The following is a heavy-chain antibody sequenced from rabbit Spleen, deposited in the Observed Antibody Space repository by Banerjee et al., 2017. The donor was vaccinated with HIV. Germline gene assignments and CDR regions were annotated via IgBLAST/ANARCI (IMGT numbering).Heavy chain of an antibody. J-gene: IGHJ4*01. CDR3: ARDSIGGGYYPTL. CDR1: GFSFSSSYY. CDR2: IYGGSGSST. D-gene: IGHD1-1*01. V-gene: IGHV1S40*01. Sequence: VESGGDLVKPGASLTLTCTASGFSFSSSYYMCWVRQAPGKGLESIACIYGGSGSSTWYASWAKGRFTISKTSSTTVTLQMTSLTAADTATWFCARDSIGGGYYPTLWGPGTLVTVS.